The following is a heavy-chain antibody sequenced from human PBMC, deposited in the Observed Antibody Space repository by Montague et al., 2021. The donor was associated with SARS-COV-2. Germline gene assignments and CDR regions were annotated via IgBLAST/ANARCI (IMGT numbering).Heavy chain of an antibody. CDR2: TYYRSKWYN. V-gene: IGHV6-1*01. D-gene: IGHD6-19*01. Sequence: CAISGDSVSSNSAAWNWIRQSPSRGLEWLGRTYYRSKWYNDYAVSVKSRITINPDTSKNQFSLQLNSVTPEDAAVYYCARNIAVAGRAEGFDYWGQGTLVTDSS. J-gene: IGHJ4*02. CDR1: GDSVSSNSAA. CDR3: ARNIAVAGRAEGFDY.